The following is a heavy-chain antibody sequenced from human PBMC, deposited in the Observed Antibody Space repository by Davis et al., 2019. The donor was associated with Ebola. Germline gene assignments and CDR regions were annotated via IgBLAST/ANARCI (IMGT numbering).Heavy chain of an antibody. J-gene: IGHJ1*01. V-gene: IGHV4-34*01. CDR3: ARMYYYDSSGYYKRDYFQH. CDR1: GGSFSGYY. Sequence: PSETLSLTCAVYGGSFSGYYWSWIRQPPGKGLEWIGEINHSGSTNYNPSLKSRVTISVDTSKNQFSLKLSSVTAADTAVYYCARMYYYDSSGYYKRDYFQHWGQGTLVTVSS. D-gene: IGHD3-22*01. CDR2: INHSGST.